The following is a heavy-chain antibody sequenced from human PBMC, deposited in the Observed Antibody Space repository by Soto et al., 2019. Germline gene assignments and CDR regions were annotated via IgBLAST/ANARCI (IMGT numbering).Heavy chain of an antibody. V-gene: IGHV1-18*04. Sequence: QVKLVQSGAEVKKPGASVKVSCRSSGYTFSTYGISWVRQAPGQGLEWMGWISAYNGNTNYAQKLQGRVTMTTDTSTSTAYMELRSLRSDDTAVYFCARVYCSGAICYPSDFWGQGTLVTVSS. CDR2: ISAYNGNT. CDR1: GYTFSTYG. J-gene: IGHJ4*02. D-gene: IGHD2-15*01. CDR3: ARVYCSGAICYPSDF.